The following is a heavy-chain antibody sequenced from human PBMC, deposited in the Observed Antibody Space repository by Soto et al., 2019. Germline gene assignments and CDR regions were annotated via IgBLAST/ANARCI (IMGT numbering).Heavy chain of an antibody. J-gene: IGHJ5*02. CDR3: ASSSDYYGSGKFDP. CDR2: ISYDGSNK. Sequence: QVQLVESGGGVVQPGRSLRLSCAASGFTFSSYAMHWVRQAQGKGLEWVAVISYDGSNKYYADSVKGRFTISRDNSKNTLYLQMNSLRAEDTAVYYCASSSDYYGSGKFDPWGQGTLVTVSS. D-gene: IGHD3-10*01. CDR1: GFTFSSYA. V-gene: IGHV3-30-3*01.